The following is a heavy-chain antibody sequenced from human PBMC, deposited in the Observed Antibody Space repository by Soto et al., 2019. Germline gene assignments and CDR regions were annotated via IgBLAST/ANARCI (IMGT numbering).Heavy chain of an antibody. CDR3: ARGSTDSYPGSRIFDF. CDR1: GFTFSSYA. Sequence: QPGGSLRLSCAASGFTFSSYAMSWVRQAPGEGLEWVSTITDNGGDTKSADSVRGRFTISRDNSKNTLYLQMSSLRAEDSAVYYCARGSTDSYPGSRIFDFWGRGTLVTVSS. D-gene: IGHD3-10*01. V-gene: IGHV3-23*01. J-gene: IGHJ4*02. CDR2: ITDNGGDT.